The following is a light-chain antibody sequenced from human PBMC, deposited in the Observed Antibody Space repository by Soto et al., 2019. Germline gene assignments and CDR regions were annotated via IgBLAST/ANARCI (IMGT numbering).Light chain of an antibody. CDR3: TSWTTSTTMK. CDR1: ISGVGAYNY. Sequence: QSALTQPASVSGSPGQSITISCTGTISGVGAYNYVSWYQQHPGKAPKLMIYDVNIRPSGVSNRFSGSKSGNTASLTISGLQADDEADYYCTSWTTSTTMKFGGGTKLTVL. V-gene: IGLV2-14*01. CDR2: DVN. J-gene: IGLJ2*01.